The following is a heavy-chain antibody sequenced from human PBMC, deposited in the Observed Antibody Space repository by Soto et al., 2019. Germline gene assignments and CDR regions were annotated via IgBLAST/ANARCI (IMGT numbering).Heavy chain of an antibody. CDR3: AKDRLSMVRGVVPYYMDV. V-gene: IGHV3-9*01. CDR1: GFAFDDYA. CDR2: ISWNSNII. J-gene: IGHJ6*03. Sequence: EVQLVESGGGLVQPDRSLRLSCAASGFAFDDYAMHWVRQAPGKGLEWVSGISWNSNIIGYADSVKGRFTISRDNSKKSLYLQMNSLRTGDTALYYCAKDRLSMVRGVVPYYMDVWGKGTTVTVSS. D-gene: IGHD3-10*01.